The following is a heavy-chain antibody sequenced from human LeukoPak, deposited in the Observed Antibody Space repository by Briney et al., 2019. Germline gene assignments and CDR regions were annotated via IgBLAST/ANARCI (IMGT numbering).Heavy chain of an antibody. V-gene: IGHV7-4-1*02. CDR2: INTNTGNP. CDR1: GYTFTSYA. CDR3: AREGTMVRSGVSAFDI. D-gene: IGHD3-10*01. J-gene: IGHJ3*02. Sequence: GASVKVSCKASGYTFTSYAMNWVRQAPGQGLEWMGWINTNTGNPTYAQGFTGRFVFSLDTSVSTAYLQISSLKAEDTAVYYCAREGTMVRSGVSAFDIWGQGTMVTVSS.